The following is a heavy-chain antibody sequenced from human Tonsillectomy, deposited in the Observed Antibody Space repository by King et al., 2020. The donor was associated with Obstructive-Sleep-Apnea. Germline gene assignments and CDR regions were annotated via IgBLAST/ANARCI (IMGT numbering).Heavy chain of an antibody. V-gene: IGHV4-30-2*01. CDR1: GGSISSGGYS. Sequence: QLQESGSGLVKPSQTLSLTCAVSGGSISSGGYSWSWIRQPPGKGLEWIGYIYHSGSTYYNPSLKSRVTISVDRSKNQFSLKLSSVTAADTAVYYCARKYGSGSYYNADNWFDPWGQGTLVTVSS. D-gene: IGHD3-10*01. CDR2: IYHSGST. CDR3: ARKYGSGSYYNADNWFDP. J-gene: IGHJ5*02.